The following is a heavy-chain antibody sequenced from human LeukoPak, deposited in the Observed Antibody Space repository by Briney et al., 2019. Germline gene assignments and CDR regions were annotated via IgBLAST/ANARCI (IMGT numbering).Heavy chain of an antibody. Sequence: GGSLRLSCAASGFTFSSYGMHWVRQAPGKGLEWVAVIWYDGSNKYYADSVKGRFTISRDNSKNTLYLQMNSLRAEDTAVYYCARDTTMVRGVTDGMDVWGQGTTVTVSS. CDR1: GFTFSSYG. V-gene: IGHV3-33*01. CDR2: IWYDGSNK. CDR3: ARDTTMVRGVTDGMDV. J-gene: IGHJ6*02. D-gene: IGHD3-10*01.